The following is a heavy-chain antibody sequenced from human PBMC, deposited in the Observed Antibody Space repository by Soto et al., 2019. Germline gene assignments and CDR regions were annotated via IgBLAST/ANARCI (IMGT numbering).Heavy chain of an antibody. CDR3: VKDGTVDGYVGPFDI. D-gene: IGHD5-18*01. V-gene: IGHV3-43*01. CDR2: ISLDGGSA. Sequence: GGSLRLACAASGFTFDDHALHWVRQAPGKGLEWVSLISLDGGSAYYADSVKGRFTISRDNIKDSLYLQMNSLRTDDTALYYCVKDGTVDGYVGPFDIWGQGTMVTVSS. CDR1: GFTFDDHA. J-gene: IGHJ3*02.